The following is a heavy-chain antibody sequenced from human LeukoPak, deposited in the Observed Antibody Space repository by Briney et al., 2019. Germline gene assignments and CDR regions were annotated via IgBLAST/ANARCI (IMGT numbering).Heavy chain of an antibody. V-gene: IGHV4-59*08. Sequence: SETLSLTCAVYGGSFSGYYWSWIRQPPGKGLEWIGYISYSGNTNYNSSLKSRVTISVDVSKNQFSLRLSSVTAADTAVYHCARLILSGSYLYYFDYWGQGTLVAVSS. J-gene: IGHJ4*02. D-gene: IGHD1-26*01. CDR3: ARLILSGSYLYYFDY. CDR1: GGSFSGYY. CDR2: ISYSGNT.